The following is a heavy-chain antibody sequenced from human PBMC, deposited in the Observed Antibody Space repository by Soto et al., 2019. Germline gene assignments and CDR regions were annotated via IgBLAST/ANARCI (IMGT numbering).Heavy chain of an antibody. Sequence: ASVKVSCKASGGTFSSHSINWVRQAPGQGLEWMGGIIPIFGPANFAKKFQGRVTINADESTTTAYMELSTLTSEDTAVYYCATGSFTSTGGRIGYHYNAMDVWGQGTTVTLSS. CDR2: IIPIFGPA. V-gene: IGHV1-69*13. J-gene: IGHJ6*02. CDR3: ATGSFTSTGGRIGYHYNAMDV. D-gene: IGHD1-1*01. CDR1: GGTFSSHS.